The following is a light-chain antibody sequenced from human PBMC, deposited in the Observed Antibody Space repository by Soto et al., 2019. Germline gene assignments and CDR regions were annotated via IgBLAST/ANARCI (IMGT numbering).Light chain of an antibody. CDR2: ATS. V-gene: IGKV1-39*01. CDR3: QKSYTTPWT. CDR1: QSISSH. J-gene: IGKJ1*01. Sequence: DIQMTQSTSSLSASVGDRVTITCRASQSISSHLNWYQQKPGKAPKLLIYATSSLQSGVPARFSGSGYGTDFTLAITSLQPEDFATYYCQKSYTTPWTFGQGTKVDIK.